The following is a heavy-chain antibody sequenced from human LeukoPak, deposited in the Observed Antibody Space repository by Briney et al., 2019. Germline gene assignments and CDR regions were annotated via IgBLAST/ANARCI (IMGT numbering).Heavy chain of an antibody. CDR1: GGPIRSSDYY. Sequence: SETLSLTCTVSGGPIRSSDYYWAWIRQPPGKGLEWIGSISQSGSTYHSPSLKSRVTISVDTSKNQFSLKLNSVTAADTAVYYCARDGYDFWSGGFDPWGQGTLVTVSS. CDR2: ISQSGST. CDR3: ARDGYDFWSGGFDP. J-gene: IGHJ5*02. D-gene: IGHD3-3*01. V-gene: IGHV4-39*07.